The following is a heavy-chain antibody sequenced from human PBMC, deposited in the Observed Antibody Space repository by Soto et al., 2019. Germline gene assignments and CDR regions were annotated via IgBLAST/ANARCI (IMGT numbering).Heavy chain of an antibody. CDR2: IIPIFGTA. J-gene: IGHJ6*02. Sequence: QVQLVQSGAGVKKPGSSVKVSCKASGGTFSSYAISWVRQAPGQGLEWMGGIIPIFGTANYAQKFQGRVTITADESTSTAYMELSSLRSEDTAVYYCARAKTTVIVDYYYGMDVWGQGTTVTVSS. D-gene: IGHD4-4*01. CDR1: GGTFSSYA. CDR3: ARAKTTVIVDYYYGMDV. V-gene: IGHV1-69*12.